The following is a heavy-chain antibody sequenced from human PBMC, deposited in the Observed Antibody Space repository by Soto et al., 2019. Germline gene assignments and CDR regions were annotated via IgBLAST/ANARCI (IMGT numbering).Heavy chain of an antibody. CDR3: ASCSGGSAIWSPYYYYYYMDV. CDR2: KWYDGSNK. CDR1: GFTFGSFG. J-gene: IGHJ6*03. Sequence: GGSLRLSCEASGFTFGSFGMHRVRQAQGKGLEWVAAKWYDGSNKYYADSVKGRFTISRDNSKNTTYLQMNSLIAKDTAVYYCASCSGGSAIWSPYYYYYYMDVWGKGTTVTVSS. V-gene: IGHV3-33*01. D-gene: IGHD1-26*01.